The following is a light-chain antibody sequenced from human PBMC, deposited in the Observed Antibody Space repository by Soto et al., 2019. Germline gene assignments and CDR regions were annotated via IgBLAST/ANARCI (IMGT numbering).Light chain of an antibody. J-gene: IGKJ1*01. CDR3: QQYGSSPPT. CDR1: QSVSSSN. Sequence: EIVLTQSPGTLSLSPGERATLSCRASQSVSSSNLAWYQQKPGQAPRPLINDASSRATGIPDRFSGSGSGTDFTLTISRLEPEDFAVYYCQQYGSSPPTFGQGTKVDIK. CDR2: DAS. V-gene: IGKV3-20*01.